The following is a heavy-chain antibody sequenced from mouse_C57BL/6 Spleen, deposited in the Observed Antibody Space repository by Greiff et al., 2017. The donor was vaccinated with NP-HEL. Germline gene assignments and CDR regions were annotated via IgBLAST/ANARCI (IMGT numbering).Heavy chain of an antibody. D-gene: IGHD2-5*01. J-gene: IGHJ1*03. CDR3: AYYSNYWYFDV. V-gene: IGHV1-64*01. CDR1: GYTFTSYW. CDR2: IHPNSGST. Sequence: QVQLKQPGAELVKPGASVKLSCKASGYTFTSYWMHWVKQRPGQGLEWIGMIHPNSGSTNYNEKFKSKATLTVDKSSSTAYMQLSSLTSEDSAVYYCAYYSNYWYFDVWGTGTTVTVSS.